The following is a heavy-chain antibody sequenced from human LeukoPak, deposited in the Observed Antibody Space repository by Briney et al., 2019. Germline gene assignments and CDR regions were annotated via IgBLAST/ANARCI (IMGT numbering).Heavy chain of an antibody. CDR3: ARTTEAHSWRTRYYDYYMDV. CDR1: GGSISSYY. Sequence: SETLSLTCTVSGGSISSYYWSWIRQPPGRGLEWIGYIHDSGSTNYNPSLKSRVTISVDTSKNQFSLKLSSVTAADTAVYYCARTTEAHSWRTRYYDYYMDVWGKGTTVTVSS. D-gene: IGHD6-13*01. CDR2: IHDSGST. V-gene: IGHV4-59*01. J-gene: IGHJ6*03.